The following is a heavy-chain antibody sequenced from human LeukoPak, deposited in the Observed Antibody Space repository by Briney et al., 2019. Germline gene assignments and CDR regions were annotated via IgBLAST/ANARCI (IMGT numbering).Heavy chain of an antibody. CDR1: GGSTSSGDYY. D-gene: IGHD3-10*01. V-gene: IGHV4-30-4*01. CDR2: IYYSGST. Sequence: SETLSLTCTVSGGSTSSGDYYWSWIRQPPGKGLEWIGYIYYSGSTYYNPSLKSRVTISVDTSKNQFSLKLSSVTAADTAVYYCARVGFGSGSYYLNYWGQGTLVTVSS. J-gene: IGHJ4*02. CDR3: ARVGFGSGSYYLNY.